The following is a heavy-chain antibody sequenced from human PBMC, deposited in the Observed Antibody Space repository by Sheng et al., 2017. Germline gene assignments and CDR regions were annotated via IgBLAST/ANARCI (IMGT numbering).Heavy chain of an antibody. CDR1: GGSISSHY. CDR2: IYYSGST. V-gene: IGHV4-59*11. CDR3: AREGYYDSSGKGAFDI. J-gene: IGHJ3*02. D-gene: IGHD3-22*01. Sequence: QVQLQESGPGLVKPSETLSLTCTVSGGSISSHYWSWIRQPPGKGLEWIGYIYYSGSTNLQPLPQESSHHISRHVQKNQFSLKLSSVTAADTAVYYCAREGYYDSSGKGAFDIWGQGTMVTVSS.